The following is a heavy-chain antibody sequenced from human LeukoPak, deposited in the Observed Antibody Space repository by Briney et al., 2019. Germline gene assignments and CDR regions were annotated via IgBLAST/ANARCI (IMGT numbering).Heavy chain of an antibody. CDR2: INGDGSDT. CDR1: GFTFSSYW. J-gene: IGHJ4*02. CDR3: VRGLGSGYSYPYGVY. V-gene: IGHV3-74*01. Sequence: GGSLRLSCKASGFTFSSYWMHWVRQIPGKGLAWVSRINGDGSDTNSADSVKGRFTISRDNAKNTLYLQMNSLRAEDTAVYYCVRGLGSGYSYPYGVYWGQGTLVTGSS. D-gene: IGHD5-18*01.